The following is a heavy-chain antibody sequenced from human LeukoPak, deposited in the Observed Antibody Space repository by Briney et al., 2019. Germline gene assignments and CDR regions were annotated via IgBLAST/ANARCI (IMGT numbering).Heavy chain of an antibody. J-gene: IGHJ4*02. D-gene: IGHD3-10*01. V-gene: IGHV3-7*05. CDR1: GFTFRTYW. Sequence: TGGSLRLSCAASGFTFRTYWMSWVRQAPGKGREWGANIKRDGSKIYYVDSVKGRFTISRDNDKNSLYLQMNSLRAEDTAVYYCTRDSQGSGIYSVDYWGQGTLVTVST. CDR2: IKRDGSKI. CDR3: TRDSQGSGIYSVDY.